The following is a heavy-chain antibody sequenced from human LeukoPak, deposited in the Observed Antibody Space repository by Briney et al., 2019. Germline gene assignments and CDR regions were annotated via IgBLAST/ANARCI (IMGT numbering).Heavy chain of an antibody. CDR3: ATARATAGTPYYYMDV. V-gene: IGHV3-30*03. CDR1: GFTFSSYG. Sequence: GGSLRLSCAASGFTFSSYGMHWVRQAPGKGLEWVTVISYDGSNKYYADSVKGRFTISRDNSKNTLYLQMNSLRAEDTAVYYCATARATAGTPYYYMDVWGKGTTVTVSS. J-gene: IGHJ6*03. CDR2: ISYDGSNK. D-gene: IGHD6-13*01.